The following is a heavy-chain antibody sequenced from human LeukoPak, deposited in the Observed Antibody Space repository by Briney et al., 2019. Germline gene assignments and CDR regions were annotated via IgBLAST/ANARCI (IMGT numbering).Heavy chain of an antibody. D-gene: IGHD6-13*01. J-gene: IGHJ5*02. CDR1: GGSISSYY. V-gene: IGHV4-34*01. Sequence: SETLSLTCTVSGGSISSYYWSWIRQPPGKGLEWIGEINHSGSTNYNPSLKSRVTISVDTSKNQFSLKLSSVTAADTAVYYCARGGRSSSWYWSSNNWFDPWGQGTLVTVSS. CDR2: INHSGST. CDR3: ARGGRSSSWYWSSNNWFDP.